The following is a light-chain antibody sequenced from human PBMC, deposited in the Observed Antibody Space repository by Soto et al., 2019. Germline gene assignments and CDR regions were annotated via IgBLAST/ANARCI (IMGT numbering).Light chain of an antibody. Sequence: QSVLSQPPSASGTPGQRVTISCSGSSSNIGSNTVSWYQQFPGTAPKLLIYFNIQRPSGVPDRFSGSKSGTSASLAISGLQSEDEADYYCAAWDDSLNGYVFGTGTKATV. V-gene: IGLV1-44*01. J-gene: IGLJ1*01. CDR3: AAWDDSLNGYV. CDR2: FNI. CDR1: SSNIGSNT.